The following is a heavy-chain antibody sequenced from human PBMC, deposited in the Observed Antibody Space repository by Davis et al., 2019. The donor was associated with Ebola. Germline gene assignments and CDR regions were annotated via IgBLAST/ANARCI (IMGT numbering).Heavy chain of an antibody. V-gene: IGHV3-30*02. J-gene: IGHJ4*02. CDR3: AACYRGLLAP. CDR2: IRYDGSNK. Sequence: GESLKISCAASGFTFSSYGMHWVRQAPGKGLEWVAFIRYDGSNKYYADSVKGRFTISRDNSKNTLYLQVNSLRAEDTAVYYCAACYRGLLAPWGQGTLVTVSS. D-gene: IGHD3-3*02. CDR1: GFTFSSYG.